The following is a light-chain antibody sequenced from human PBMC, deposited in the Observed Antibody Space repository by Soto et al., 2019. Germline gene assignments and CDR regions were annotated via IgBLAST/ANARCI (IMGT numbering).Light chain of an antibody. CDR3: QQDFDTPT. Sequence: DIVMTQSPDSLAVSLGERATIKCKSSRSILSRSNNKSYLAWYQQKPGQPPKLLISWASTRESGVPDRFSGSGSGTDFPLTISSLQAEDVAVYHCQQDFDTPTFGQGTKVEIK. V-gene: IGKV4-1*01. CDR1: RSILSRSNNKSY. J-gene: IGKJ1*01. CDR2: WAS.